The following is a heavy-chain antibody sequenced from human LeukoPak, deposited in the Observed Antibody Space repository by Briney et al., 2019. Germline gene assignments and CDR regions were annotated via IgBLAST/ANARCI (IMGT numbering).Heavy chain of an antibody. CDR2: INAGNGNT. V-gene: IGHV1-3*03. D-gene: IGHD3-3*01. J-gene: IGHJ6*03. CDR1: GYTFTSYG. CDR3: AREARFLEWSHETTYYYYYYMDV. Sequence: GASVKVSCKASGYTFTSYGISWVRQAPGQGLEWMGWINAGNGNTKYSQEFQGRVTITRDTSASTAYMELSSLRSEDMAVYYCAREARFLEWSHETTYYYYYYMDVWGKGTTVTVSS.